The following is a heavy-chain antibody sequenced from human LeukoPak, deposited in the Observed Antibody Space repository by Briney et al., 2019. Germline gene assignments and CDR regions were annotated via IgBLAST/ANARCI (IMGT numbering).Heavy chain of an antibody. D-gene: IGHD3-22*01. V-gene: IGHV4-39*01. CDR3: ARSLSSGFDS. J-gene: IGHJ4*02. CDR2: VYYTGTT. CDR1: GGSFSSSVYY. Sequence: PSETLSLTCTVSGGSFSSSVYYWGWIRQPPGKGLEWIGTVYYTGTTYYNPSLKSRVAISVDTSKNQFSLKLSSVTAADTAVCYCARSLSSGFDSWGQGTLVTVSS.